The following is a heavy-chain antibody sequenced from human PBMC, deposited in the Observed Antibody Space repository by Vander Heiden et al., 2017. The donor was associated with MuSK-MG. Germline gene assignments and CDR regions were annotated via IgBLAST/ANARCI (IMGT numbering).Heavy chain of an antibody. V-gene: IGHV3-11*06. CDR2: ISTSSSYT. J-gene: IGHJ6*02. Sequence: QVQLVESGGGLVKPGGSLRLSCAASGFTFSDYYMSWIRQAPGKGLEWLSYISTSSSYTNYADSVKGRFTISRDNAKKSLYLQMDSLRAEDTAVYYCARMSGTGYYYYGMDVWGQGTTVTVSS. D-gene: IGHD1-1*01. CDR1: GFTFSDYY. CDR3: ARMSGTGYYYYGMDV.